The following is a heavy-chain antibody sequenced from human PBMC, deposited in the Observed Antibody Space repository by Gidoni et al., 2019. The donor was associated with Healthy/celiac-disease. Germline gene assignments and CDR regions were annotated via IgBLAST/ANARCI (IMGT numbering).Heavy chain of an antibody. D-gene: IGHD6-13*01. CDR3: ARGGKVGSSWLGVDY. J-gene: IGHJ4*02. CDR1: GGSISSRNW. CDR2: IYHSGST. V-gene: IGHV4-4*02. Sequence: QVQLQESGPGLVKPSGTLSLTCAVSGGSISSRNWWSWVRQPPGKGLEWIGEIYHSGSTNYNPSLKSRVTISVDKSKNQCSLKLSSVTAADTAVYYCARGGKVGSSWLGVDYWGQGTLVTVSS.